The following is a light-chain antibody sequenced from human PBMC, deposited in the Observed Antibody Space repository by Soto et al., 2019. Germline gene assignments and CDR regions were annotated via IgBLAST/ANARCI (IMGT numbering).Light chain of an antibody. CDR3: QQYRMSPNT. CDR2: GAS. J-gene: IGKJ5*01. Sequence: EIVLTQSPGTLSLSPGERATLSCRASQRVDNSHFAWYQLRPGQAPSLLIYGASTRATGIPDRFSGSGSGTDFILTIRGLKPEDFEVYYCQQYRMSPNTFGQGTRLEIK. CDR1: QRVDNSH. V-gene: IGKV3-20*01.